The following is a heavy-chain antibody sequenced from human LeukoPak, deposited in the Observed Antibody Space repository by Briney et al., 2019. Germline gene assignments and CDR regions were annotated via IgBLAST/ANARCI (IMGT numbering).Heavy chain of an antibody. J-gene: IGHJ4*02. CDR2: INSDGSSM. V-gene: IGHV3-74*01. Sequence: GGSLRLSCAASGFTFSSYWMHWVRQAPGKGLVWVSRINSDGSSMSYEDSVNGRFTISRDNAKNTLYLQMNSLRTEDAAVYYCARGYSFGYRIDYWGQGTLVTVSS. CDR3: ARGYSFGYRIDY. D-gene: IGHD5-18*01. CDR1: GFTFSSYW.